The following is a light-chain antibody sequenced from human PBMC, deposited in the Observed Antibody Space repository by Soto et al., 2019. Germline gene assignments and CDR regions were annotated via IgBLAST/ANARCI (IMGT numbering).Light chain of an antibody. CDR2: GTS. V-gene: IGKV3-15*01. CDR1: QSVSSN. CDR3: HQYNFWPT. J-gene: IGKJ1*01. Sequence: EIVLTPSPGTLSLSPGERATLSCRASQSVSSNYLAWYQQKPGQSPRLLIYGTSTRATGVPARFSGGGSGTEFTLTINSLQSEDFAVYFCHQYNFWPTFGQGTKVDIK.